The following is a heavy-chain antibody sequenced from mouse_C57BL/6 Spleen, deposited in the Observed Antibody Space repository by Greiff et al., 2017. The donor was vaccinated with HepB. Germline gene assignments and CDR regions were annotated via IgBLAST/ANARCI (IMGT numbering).Heavy chain of an antibody. D-gene: IGHD3-2*02. CDR2: ISSGSSTI. CDR3: ASPVSSDAMDY. CDR1: GFTFSDYG. V-gene: IGHV5-17*01. Sequence: EVMLVESGGGLVKPGGSLKLSCAASGFTFSDYGMHWVRQAPEKGLEWVAYISSGSSTIYYADTVKGRFTISRDNAKNTLFLQMTSLRSEDTAMYYCASPVSSDAMDYWGQGTSVTVSS. J-gene: IGHJ4*01.